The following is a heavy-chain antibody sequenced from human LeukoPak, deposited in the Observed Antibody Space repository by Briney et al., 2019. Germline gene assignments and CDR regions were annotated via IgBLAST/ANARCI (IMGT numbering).Heavy chain of an antibody. V-gene: IGHV4-4*07. J-gene: IGHJ4*02. Sequence: KPSETLSLTCTVSGGSISSYYWSWIRQPAGKGLEWIGRIYTSGSTTYNPSLKSRVTMSVDTSKNQFSLRLSSVTAADTAVYYCARSDISTSRPGVFDYWGQGTLVTVSS. CDR1: GGSISSYY. CDR2: IYTSGST. CDR3: ARSDISTSRPGVFDY. D-gene: IGHD1-1*01.